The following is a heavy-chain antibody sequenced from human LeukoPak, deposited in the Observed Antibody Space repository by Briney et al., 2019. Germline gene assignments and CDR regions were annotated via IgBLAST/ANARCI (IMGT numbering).Heavy chain of an antibody. CDR2: ISTSGSA. J-gene: IGHJ6*02. Sequence: SETLSLTCTVSGGSISTYYWSWIRQPAGKGLEWIGRISTSGSANYNPSLKSRVTMSVDTSKSQFSLKLSSVTAADTAVYYCARDPRSEAGSSYYYYYGMDVWGQGTTVTVSS. D-gene: IGHD6-19*01. CDR3: ARDPRSEAGSSYYYYYGMDV. V-gene: IGHV4-4*07. CDR1: GGSISTYY.